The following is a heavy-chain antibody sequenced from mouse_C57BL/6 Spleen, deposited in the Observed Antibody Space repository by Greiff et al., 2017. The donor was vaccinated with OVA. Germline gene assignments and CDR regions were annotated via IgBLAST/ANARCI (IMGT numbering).Heavy chain of an antibody. CDR1: GYAFTNYL. CDR3: ARGGYDYEENFDY. Sequence: QVQLQQSGAELVRPGTSVKVSCKASGYAFTNYLIEWVKQRPGQGLEWIGVINPGSGGTTYNEKFKGKATLTADKSSSTAYMQLSSLTSEDSAVYFCARGGYDYEENFDYWGQGTTLTVSS. D-gene: IGHD2-4*01. V-gene: IGHV1-54*01. J-gene: IGHJ2*01. CDR2: INPGSGGT.